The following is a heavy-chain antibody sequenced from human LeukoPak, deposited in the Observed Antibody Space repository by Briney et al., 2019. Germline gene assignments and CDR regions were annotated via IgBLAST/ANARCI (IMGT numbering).Heavy chain of an antibody. V-gene: IGHV1-18*01. CDR3: ARDRYYDFWSGYPLGYYYMDV. J-gene: IGHJ6*03. Sequence: ASVKVSCKASGYTFTRYDINWVRQAPGQGLEWMGWISAYNGKTNYAKKFQGRVTMTTDTSRSTAYMELRSLRIDDTAVYYCARDRYYDFWSGYPLGYYYMDVWGKGTTVTVSS. CDR2: ISAYNGKT. CDR1: GYTFTRYD. D-gene: IGHD3-3*01.